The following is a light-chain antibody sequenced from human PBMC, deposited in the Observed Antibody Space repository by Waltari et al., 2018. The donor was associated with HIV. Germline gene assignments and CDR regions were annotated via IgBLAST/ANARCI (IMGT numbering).Light chain of an antibody. V-gene: IGLV3-1*01. CDR3: QAWDSSTVV. J-gene: IGLJ2*01. Sequence: SYALTPPPSVSVSPGQTASIPCSGDKLGDKYACWYQQKPGQSPVLVIYQDSKRPSGIPERFSGSNSGNTATLTISGTQAMDEADYYCQAWDSSTVVFGGGTKLTVL. CDR1: KLGDKY. CDR2: QDS.